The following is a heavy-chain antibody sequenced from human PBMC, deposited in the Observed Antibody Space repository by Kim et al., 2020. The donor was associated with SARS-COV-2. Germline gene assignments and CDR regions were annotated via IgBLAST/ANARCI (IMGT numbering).Heavy chain of an antibody. J-gene: IGHJ2*01. CDR2: IYNSGST. CDR1: GGSISSYY. CDR3: SRSGYYDFWSGYYTWYFDL. D-gene: IGHD3-3*01. V-gene: IGHV4-59*13. Sequence: SETLSLTCTVFGGSISSYYWSWIRQPPGKGLEWIGYIYNSGSTNDNPSLKSRVTISVDTSKNQFSLKLNSVTAADTAVYFCSRSGYYDFWSGYYTWYFDL.